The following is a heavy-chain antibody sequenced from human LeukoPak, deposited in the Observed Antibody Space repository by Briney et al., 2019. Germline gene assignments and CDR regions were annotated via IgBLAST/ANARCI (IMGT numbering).Heavy chain of an antibody. D-gene: IGHD3-22*01. CDR2: MNPNSGNT. Sequence: ASVKVSCKASGYTFTSYDINWVRQATGQGLEWMGWMNPNSGNTGYAQKFQGRVTMARNTSISTAFMELSSLRSDDTAVYYCARAYYDSSGYLFDSWGQGTLVTVSS. J-gene: IGHJ4*02. CDR1: GYTFTSYD. CDR3: ARAYYDSSGYLFDS. V-gene: IGHV1-8*01.